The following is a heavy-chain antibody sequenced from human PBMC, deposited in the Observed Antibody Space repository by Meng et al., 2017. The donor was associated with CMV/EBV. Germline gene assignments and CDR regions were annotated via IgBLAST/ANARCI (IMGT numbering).Heavy chain of an antibody. Sequence: GGSLRLSCAASGFTFSSYGMHWVRQAPGKGLEWVAVIWYDGSNKYYADSVKGRFTISRDNSKNTLYLQMNSLRAEDTAVYYCAKEPDTYYDFWSGYYYYYYGMDVWGQGTTVTVSS. CDR2: IWYDGSNK. D-gene: IGHD3-3*01. CDR1: GFTFSSYG. J-gene: IGHJ6*02. V-gene: IGHV3-33*06. CDR3: AKEPDTYYDFWSGYYYYYYGMDV.